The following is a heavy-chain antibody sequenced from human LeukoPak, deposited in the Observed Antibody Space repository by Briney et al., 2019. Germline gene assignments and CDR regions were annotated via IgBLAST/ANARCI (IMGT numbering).Heavy chain of an antibody. CDR2: IYHSGTT. D-gene: IGHD3/OR15-3a*01. CDR1: GYSISTNYY. J-gene: IGHJ4*02. CDR3: ARQTGSGLFILP. Sequence: SETLSLTCTVSGYSISTNYYWGWIRQPPGKGLEWIGSIYHSGTTYYDPSLKSQVSVSIDTSKNQFSLRLTSVTAADTAVYHCARQTGSGLFILPGGQGTLVTVSS. V-gene: IGHV4-38-2*02.